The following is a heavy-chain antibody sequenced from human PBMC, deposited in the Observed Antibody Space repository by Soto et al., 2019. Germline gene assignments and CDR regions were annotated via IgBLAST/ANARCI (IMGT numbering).Heavy chain of an antibody. Sequence: VGSLRLSCAASGFTFSSYAMSWVRQAPGKGLEWVSAISGSGGSTYYADSVKGRFTISRDNSKNTLYLQMNSLRAEDTAVYYCAKGGADYYYGMDVWGQGTTVTVSS. V-gene: IGHV3-23*01. CDR2: ISGSGGST. CDR3: AKGGADYYYGMDV. J-gene: IGHJ6*02. CDR1: GFTFSSYA. D-gene: IGHD1-26*01.